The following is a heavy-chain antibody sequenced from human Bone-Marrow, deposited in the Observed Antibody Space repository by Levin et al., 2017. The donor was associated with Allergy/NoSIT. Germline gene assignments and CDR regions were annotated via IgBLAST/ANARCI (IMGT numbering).Heavy chain of an antibody. V-gene: IGHV4-59*01. J-gene: IGHJ4*02. D-gene: IGHD3-16*01. Sequence: SQTLSLTCTVSGGSISSDNWSWIRQPPGKGLEWIGYIYDTGNTNYNPSLKSRVTLSVDTSKNQFSLKLSSVTPADTAVYYCTIFVWGSGRGFDYWGQGTLVTVSS. CDR2: IYDTGNT. CDR1: GGSISSDN. CDR3: TIFVWGSGRGFDY.